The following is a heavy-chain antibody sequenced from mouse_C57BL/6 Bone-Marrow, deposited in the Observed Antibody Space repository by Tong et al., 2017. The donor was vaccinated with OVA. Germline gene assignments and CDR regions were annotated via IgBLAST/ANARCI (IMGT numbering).Heavy chain of an antibody. CDR2: ISSGGDYI. Sequence: VELQESGGGLVKPGGSLKLSCAASGFTFSSYAMSWVRQTPEKRLEWVAYISSGGDYIYYADTVKGRFTISRDNTKKTLYLQMSSLRSEDTALYYCARKPSMVKGYWGQGTTLTVSS. D-gene: IGHD2-2*01. CDR1: GFTFSSYA. CDR3: ARKPSMVKGY. V-gene: IGHV5S21*01. J-gene: IGHJ2*01.